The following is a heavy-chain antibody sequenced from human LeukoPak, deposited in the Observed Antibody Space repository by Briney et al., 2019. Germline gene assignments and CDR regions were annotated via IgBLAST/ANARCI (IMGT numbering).Heavy chain of an antibody. J-gene: IGHJ6*03. CDR2: INWNGGST. D-gene: IGHD1-14*01. CDR1: GFDFSDYG. CDR3: ARGPTAGAGAYYYYYYMDV. V-gene: IGHV3-20*04. Sequence: GGSLRLSCAASGFDFSDYGLTWVRQAPGKGLEWVSSINWNGGSTGYADSVKGRFTISRDNAKNSLYLQMNSLRAEDTALYYCARGPTAGAGAYYYYYYMDVWGKGTTVTVSS.